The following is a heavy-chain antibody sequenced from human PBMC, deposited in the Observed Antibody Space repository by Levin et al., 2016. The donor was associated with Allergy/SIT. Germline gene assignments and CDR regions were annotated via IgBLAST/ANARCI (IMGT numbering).Heavy chain of an antibody. Sequence: ASVKVSCKASGYTFTSYGISWVRQAPGQGLEWMGWISAYNGNTNYAQKLQGRVTMTTDTSTSTAYMELRSLRSDDTAVYYCARDVASLWFGELSPYFDYWGQGTLVTVSS. CDR2: ISAYNGNT. D-gene: IGHD3-10*01. V-gene: IGHV1-18*04. J-gene: IGHJ4*02. CDR1: GYTFTSYG. CDR3: ARDVASLWFGELSPYFDY.